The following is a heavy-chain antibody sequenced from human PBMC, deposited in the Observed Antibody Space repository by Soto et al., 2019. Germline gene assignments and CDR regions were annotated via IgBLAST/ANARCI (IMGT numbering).Heavy chain of an antibody. CDR1: GGSFSGYY. CDR3: ARGPNTAMVRTLYYYYGMDV. Sequence: SETLSLTCAVYGGSFSGYYWSWIRQPPGKGLEWVGEINHSGSTNYNPSLKSRVTISVDTSKNQFSLKLSSVTAADTAVYYCARGPNTAMVRTLYYYYGMDVWGQGTTVTVSS. D-gene: IGHD5-18*01. CDR2: INHSGST. V-gene: IGHV4-34*01. J-gene: IGHJ6*02.